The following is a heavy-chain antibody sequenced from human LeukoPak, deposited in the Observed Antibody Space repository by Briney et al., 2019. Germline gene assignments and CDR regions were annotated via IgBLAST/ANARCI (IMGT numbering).Heavy chain of an antibody. V-gene: IGHV4-34*01. CDR1: GGSFSGYY. D-gene: IGHD5-12*01. CDR2: INHSGST. Sequence: PSETLSLTCAVYGGSFSGYYWSWIRQPPGKGLEWIGEINHSGSTNYNPSLKSRVTISVDTSKNQFSLKLSSVTAADTAVYYCARGMWLRWYYWGQGTLVTVSS. J-gene: IGHJ4*02. CDR3: ARGMWLRWYY.